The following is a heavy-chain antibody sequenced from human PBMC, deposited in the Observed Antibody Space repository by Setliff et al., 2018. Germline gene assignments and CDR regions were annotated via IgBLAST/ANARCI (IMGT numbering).Heavy chain of an antibody. CDR3: TRDFLGATASFDI. J-gene: IGHJ3*02. CDR1: GYTFTNYD. V-gene: IGHV1-3*01. D-gene: IGHD3-3*01. CDR2: INPDNGNR. Sequence: ASVKVSCKASGYTFTNYDINWVRQAPGQRLEWMGWINPDNGNRKYSQRFQGRVTITRDTSASTVFLELSTLRSEDTAVYYCTRDFLGATASFDIWGQGTMVTVSS.